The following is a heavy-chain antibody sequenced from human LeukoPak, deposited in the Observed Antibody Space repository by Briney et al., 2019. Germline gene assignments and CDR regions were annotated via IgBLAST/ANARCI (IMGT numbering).Heavy chain of an antibody. Sequence: GSLRLSCAAAGFSFSSYAMSWVRQPPGEGLEWIGYIYYSGSTNYNPSLRSRVSISLDTSKNQFSLRLSSVTAADTAVYYCARADYTSTWYPNWFDPWGQGTLVTVSS. CDR1: GFSFSSYA. V-gene: IGHV4-59*01. CDR2: IYYSGST. J-gene: IGHJ5*02. CDR3: ARADYTSTWYPNWFDP. D-gene: IGHD6-13*01.